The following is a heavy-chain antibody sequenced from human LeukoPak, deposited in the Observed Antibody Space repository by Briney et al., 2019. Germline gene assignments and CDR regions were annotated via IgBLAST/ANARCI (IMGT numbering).Heavy chain of an antibody. D-gene: IGHD6-13*01. Sequence: PSQTLSLTCTVSGGSISSGSYYWSWIRQPAGKGLEWIGRIYTSGSTNYNPSLKSRVTISVDTSKNQFSLKLSSVTAADTAVYYCASSGYSSSWYEGALYYYYGMDVWGQGTTVTVPS. CDR3: ASSGYSSSWYEGALYYYYGMDV. V-gene: IGHV4-61*02. CDR1: GGSISSGSYY. CDR2: IYTSGST. J-gene: IGHJ6*02.